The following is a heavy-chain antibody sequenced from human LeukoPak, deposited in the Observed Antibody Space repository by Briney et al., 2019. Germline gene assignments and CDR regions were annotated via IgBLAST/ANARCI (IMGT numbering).Heavy chain of an antibody. V-gene: IGHV3-64*01. CDR3: VQGNWNYPLDY. Sequence: GVLRLSCAASGFTFSNYAMQWVRQAPGKGLEYVSAISSNGDSIFYASSVKGRFTISRDNSKNTLYLQMGSLRPEDMAVYYCVQGNWNYPLDYWGQGTLVTVSS. CDR1: GFTFSNYA. CDR2: ISSNGDSI. J-gene: IGHJ4*02. D-gene: IGHD1-7*01.